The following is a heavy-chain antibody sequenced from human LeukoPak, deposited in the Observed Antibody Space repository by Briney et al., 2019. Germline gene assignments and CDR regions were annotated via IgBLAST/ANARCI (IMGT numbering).Heavy chain of an antibody. CDR3: ARVSRGYSYGSGDY. CDR1: GGSFSGYY. J-gene: IGHJ4*02. D-gene: IGHD5-18*01. V-gene: IGHV4-34*01. CDR2: INHSGST. Sequence: SETLSLICAVYGGSFSGYYWSWIRQPPGKGLEWIGEINHSGSTNYNPSLKSRVTISVDTSKNQFSLKLSSVTAADTAVYYCARVSRGYSYGSGDYWGQGTLVTVSS.